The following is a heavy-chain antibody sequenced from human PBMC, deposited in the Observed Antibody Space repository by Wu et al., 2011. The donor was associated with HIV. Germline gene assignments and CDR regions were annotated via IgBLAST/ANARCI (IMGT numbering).Heavy chain of an antibody. J-gene: IGHJ5*02. Sequence: QVQLVQSGAEVKKPGSSVKVSCGASGGTFSSYSISWVRQAPGQGLEWMGRVIPTFGTANYAQKFQGRVTITADESTTTAYMELRSLRPQDTAVYYCARGDVAVAGLGWFDPWGQGTLVIVSS. CDR3: ARGDVAVAGLGWFDP. D-gene: IGHD6-19*01. V-gene: IGHV1-69*15. CDR2: VIPTFGTA. CDR1: GGTFSSYS.